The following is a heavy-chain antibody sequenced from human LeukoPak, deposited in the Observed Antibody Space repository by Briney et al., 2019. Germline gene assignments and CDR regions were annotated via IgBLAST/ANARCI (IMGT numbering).Heavy chain of an antibody. V-gene: IGHV4-39*01. Sequence: PSETLSLTCTVSGGSISSSSYYWGWIRQPPGKGLEWIGSIYYSGSTYYNPSLKSRVTISVDTSKNQFSLKLSSVTAADTAVYYCVRELAVARAAFDMWAKGQWSPSLQ. D-gene: IGHD6-19*01. CDR3: VRELAVARAAFDM. CDR2: IYYSGST. J-gene: IGHJ3*02. CDR1: GGSISSSSYY.